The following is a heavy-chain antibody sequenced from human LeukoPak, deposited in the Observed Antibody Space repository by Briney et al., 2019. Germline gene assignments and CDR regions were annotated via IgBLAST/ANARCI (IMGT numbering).Heavy chain of an antibody. D-gene: IGHD6-19*01. CDR2: IRYDGSNK. V-gene: IGHV3-30*02. CDR3: AKWRRGGWSLDY. CDR1: GFTFSSYG. Sequence: LPGGSLRLSCAASGFTFSSYGMHWVRQAPGKGLEWVAFIRYDGSNKYYADSVKGRFTISRDNFKNTLSLQMNSLRAEDTAVYYCAKWRRGGWSLDYWGQGTLVTVSS. J-gene: IGHJ4*02.